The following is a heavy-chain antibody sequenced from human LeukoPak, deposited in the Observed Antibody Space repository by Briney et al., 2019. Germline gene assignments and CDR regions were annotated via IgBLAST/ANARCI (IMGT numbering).Heavy chain of an antibody. J-gene: IGHJ4*02. CDR2: INSGSTYT. V-gene: IGHV3-21*01. Sequence: GGSLRLSCAASGFTFSSYMMNWVRQTPGKGLEWVSSINSGSTYTYYTESVKGRFTVSRDNAKNSLFLQMNSLRAEDTAIYYCARSLATLTYEGYWGQGTLVTVSS. CDR3: ARSLATLTYEGY. D-gene: IGHD3-3*01. CDR1: GFTFSSYM.